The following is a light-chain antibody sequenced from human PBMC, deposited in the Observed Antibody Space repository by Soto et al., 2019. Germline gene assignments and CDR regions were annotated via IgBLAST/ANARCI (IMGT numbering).Light chain of an antibody. J-gene: IGKJ1*01. CDR1: QTVSSSY. CDR2: GVS. CDR3: HQYGYSPPWT. V-gene: IGKV3-20*01. Sequence: EIVLTQSPGTLSLSPGERATLSCRASQTVSSSYLAWYQKKPGQAPRLLIYGVSGRATGIPDRFSGSGSGTDFTLTISRLEPEDFAVYYCHQYGYSPPWTFGQGTKVEI.